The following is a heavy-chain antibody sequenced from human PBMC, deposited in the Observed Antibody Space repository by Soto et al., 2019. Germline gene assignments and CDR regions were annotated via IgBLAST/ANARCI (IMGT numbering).Heavy chain of an antibody. CDR1: GYTFTNYG. Sequence: ASVKVSCKASGYTFTNYGISWVRQAPGQGLEWMGWISGDNGDTNYAQRLQGRVTMTTDTSTSTAYMELRSLKSDDTAVYFCAREIRWIYASDIWGQGTMVTVSS. CDR2: ISGDNGDT. V-gene: IGHV1-18*01. J-gene: IGHJ3*02. CDR3: AREIRWIYASDI. D-gene: IGHD5-12*01.